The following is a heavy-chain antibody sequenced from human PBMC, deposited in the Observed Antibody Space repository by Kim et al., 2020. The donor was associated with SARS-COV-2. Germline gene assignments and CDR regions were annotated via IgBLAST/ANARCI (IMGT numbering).Heavy chain of an antibody. Sequence: GGSLRLSCEASGFTFSAYGMHWVRQAPGKGLEWVAVISFDGNTKLYADSVKGRFTISRDNSKNTFLQMDSVRAEDTAVYFCARNRGAYFDPRGQGTQSPS. D-gene: IGHD2-15*01. CDR1: GFTFSAYG. CDR3: ARNRGAYFDP. J-gene: IGHJ5*02. CDR2: ISFDGNTK. V-gene: IGHV3-33*01.